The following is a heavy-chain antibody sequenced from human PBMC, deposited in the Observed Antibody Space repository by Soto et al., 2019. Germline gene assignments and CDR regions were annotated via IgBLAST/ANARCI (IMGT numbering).Heavy chain of an antibody. V-gene: IGHV2-5*02. D-gene: IGHD3-16*02. CDR1: GFSLSTSGVG. CDR2: IYWDDDK. J-gene: IGHJ4*02. CDR3: AHHLTFGGVIGPYYFDY. Sequence: QITLKESGPTLVKPTQTLTLTCTFSGFSLSTSGVGVGWIRQPPGKALEWLALIYWDDDKRYSPSLKSRLTITKDTSKNQVVLTMTNMDPVDTATYYCAHHLTFGGVIGPYYFDYWGQGTLVTVSS.